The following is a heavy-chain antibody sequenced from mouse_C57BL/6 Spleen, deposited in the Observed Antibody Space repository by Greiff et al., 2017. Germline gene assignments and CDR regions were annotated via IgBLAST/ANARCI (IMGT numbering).Heavy chain of an antibody. D-gene: IGHD1-1*01. CDR2: IYPGSGST. Sequence: QVQLQQPGAELVKPGASVKMSCKASGYTFTSYWITWVKQRPGQGLEWIGDIYPGSGSTNYNEKFKSKATLTADTSSSTAYMQLSSLTSEDSAVYYCARDTTVPMDYWGQGTSVTVSS. CDR1: GYTFTSYW. CDR3: ARDTTVPMDY. J-gene: IGHJ4*01. V-gene: IGHV1-55*01.